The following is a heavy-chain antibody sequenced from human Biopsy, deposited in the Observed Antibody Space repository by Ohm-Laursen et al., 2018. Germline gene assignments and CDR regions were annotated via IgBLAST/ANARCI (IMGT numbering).Heavy chain of an antibody. D-gene: IGHD6-19*01. V-gene: IGHV1-2*02. CDR3: ALQSVAQMKNFDY. CDR1: GFSFTGYY. J-gene: IGHJ4*02. Sequence: ASVKVSCNASGFSFTGYYKHWVRQAPGQGLEWMGWISPKSGGTNYAQKFQGNITMTKNTSMSTAYMEMSRLRSDDTAVYYCALQSVAQMKNFDYWGQGTLVTVSS. CDR2: ISPKSGGT.